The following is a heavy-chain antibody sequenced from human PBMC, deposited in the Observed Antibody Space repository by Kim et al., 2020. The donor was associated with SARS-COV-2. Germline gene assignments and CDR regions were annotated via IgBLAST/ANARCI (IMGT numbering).Heavy chain of an antibody. D-gene: IGHD6-19*01. CDR3: ARQGGGHSSGAASTFTYYYYGMDV. J-gene: IGHJ6*02. CDR2: MNPNSGNT. CDR1: GYTFTSYD. Sequence: ASVKVSCKASGYTFTSYDINWVRQATGQGLEWMGWMNPNSGNTGYAQKFQGRVTMTRNTSISTAYMELSSLRSEDTAVYYCARQGGGHSSGAASTFTYYYYGMDVWGQGTTVTVSS. V-gene: IGHV1-8*01.